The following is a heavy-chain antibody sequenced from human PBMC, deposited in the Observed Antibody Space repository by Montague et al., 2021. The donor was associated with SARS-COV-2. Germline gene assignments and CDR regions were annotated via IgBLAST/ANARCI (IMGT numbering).Heavy chain of an antibody. Sequence: SDTLSLTCAVSGGSITSDNWWTWVRQSPGKGLEWIWEIYHSGTTNYNPSLQSRLTISINKSMHHLSLNVTSVTAADTAIYYCALPRGGARFDPWGQGILVTVSS. J-gene: IGHJ5*02. CDR1: GGSITSDNW. D-gene: IGHD3-16*01. CDR2: IYHSGTT. V-gene: IGHV4-4*02. CDR3: ALPRGGARFDP.